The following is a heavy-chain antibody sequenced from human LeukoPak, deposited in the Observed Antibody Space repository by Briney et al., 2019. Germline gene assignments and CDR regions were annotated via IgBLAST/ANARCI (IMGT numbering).Heavy chain of an antibody. D-gene: IGHD5-18*01. Sequence: GGSLRLSCAAAEFTFSTYWMSWVRQAPGKGLEWVANIKQDGSEKYYVDSVRGRFAISRDNAKNSLYLQMNSLRAEDTAVYYCARISKGGYKSGRRDPPYYFDYWGQGTLVPVSS. CDR2: IKQDGSEK. J-gene: IGHJ4*02. V-gene: IGHV3-7*03. CDR1: EFTFSTYW. CDR3: ARISKGGYKSGRRDPPYYFDY.